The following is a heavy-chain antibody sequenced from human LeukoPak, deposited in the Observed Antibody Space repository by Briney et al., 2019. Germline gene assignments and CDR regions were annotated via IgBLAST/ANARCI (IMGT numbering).Heavy chain of an antibody. D-gene: IGHD1-26*01. J-gene: IGHJ4*02. V-gene: IGHV3-23*01. CDR3: AKDYNKGRATSVGGDY. CDR2: ISGSGGST. CDR1: GFTFSSYA. Sequence: GGSLRLSCAASGFTFSSYAMSWVRQAPGKGLEWVSAISGSGGSTYYADSVKGRFTISRDSSKNTLYLQMNSPRAEDTAVYYCAKDYNKGRATSVGGDYWGQGTLVTVSS.